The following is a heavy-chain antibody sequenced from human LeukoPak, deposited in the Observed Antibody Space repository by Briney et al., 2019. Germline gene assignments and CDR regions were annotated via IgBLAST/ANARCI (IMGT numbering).Heavy chain of an antibody. V-gene: IGHV3-23*01. CDR2: ISGSGGST. CDR3: AKDLTPKYSSSWSSKSDRYFDY. D-gene: IGHD6-13*01. CDR1: GFTFSSYA. J-gene: IGHJ4*02. Sequence: PGGSLRLSCAASGFTFSSYAMSWVRQAPGKGLEWVSAISGSGGSTYYADSVKGRFTISRDNSKNTLYLQMNSLRAEDTAVYYCAKDLTPKYSSSWSSKSDRYFDYWGQGTLVTVSS.